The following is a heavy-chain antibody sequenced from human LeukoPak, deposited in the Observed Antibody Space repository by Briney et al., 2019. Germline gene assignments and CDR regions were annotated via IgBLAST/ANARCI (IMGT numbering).Heavy chain of an antibody. CDR2: ISSSSSTI. J-gene: IGHJ4*02. Sequence: GGSLRLSCAASGFTFSSYSMNWVRQAPGKGLEWVSYISSSSSTIYYADSVKGRFTISRDNAKNSLSLQMNSLRDEDTAVYYCARDMTGGDYWGQGTLVTVSS. CDR1: GFTFSSYS. V-gene: IGHV3-48*02. CDR3: ARDMTGGDY. D-gene: IGHD1-26*01.